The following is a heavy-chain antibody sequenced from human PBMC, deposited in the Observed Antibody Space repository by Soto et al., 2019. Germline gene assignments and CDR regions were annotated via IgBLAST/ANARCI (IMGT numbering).Heavy chain of an antibody. CDR3: ATQDFRGPTGTT. J-gene: IGHJ4*02. CDR1: GFTFNTYA. V-gene: IGHV3-23*01. CDR2: IGAGGDTT. D-gene: IGHD1-1*01. Sequence: PGGSLRLSCAASGFTFNTYATGWVRQAPGKGLEWVSLIGAGGDTTYYADPVKGRFTISRDNSMNTLYLQLNSLRADDTAAYYCATQDFRGPTGTTWGQGTLVTVSS.